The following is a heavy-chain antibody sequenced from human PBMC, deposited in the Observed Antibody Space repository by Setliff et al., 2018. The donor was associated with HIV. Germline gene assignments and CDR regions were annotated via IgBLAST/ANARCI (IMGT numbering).Heavy chain of an antibody. J-gene: IGHJ4*02. V-gene: IGHV4-34*01. CDR3: AREIPYSYGGRGHPL. Sequence: LSLTCAPYGGSFSDYYWSWIRQPPGMGLEWIGEVNRGRRTNYNSSLKSRVTTSIDTSRNQFSLTVSSVTAADTAVYYCAREIPYSYGGRGHPLWGQGTLVTVSS. CDR1: GGSFSDYY. CDR2: VNRGRRT. D-gene: IGHD3-22*01.